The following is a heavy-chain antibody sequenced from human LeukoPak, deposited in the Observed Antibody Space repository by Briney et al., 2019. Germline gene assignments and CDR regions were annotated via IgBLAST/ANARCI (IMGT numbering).Heavy chain of an antibody. CDR1: GGTFSSYA. CDR2: IIPIFGTA. J-gene: IGHJ4*02. D-gene: IGHD6-19*01. V-gene: IGHV1-69*05. Sequence: ASMKVSCKXSGGTFSSYAISWVRQAPGQGLEWMGGIIPIFGTANYSQKFQGRVTITTDESTSTAYMELSSLRSEDTAVYYCARDLPSTIAVAGGGFDYWGQGTLVTVSS. CDR3: ARDLPSTIAVAGGGFDY.